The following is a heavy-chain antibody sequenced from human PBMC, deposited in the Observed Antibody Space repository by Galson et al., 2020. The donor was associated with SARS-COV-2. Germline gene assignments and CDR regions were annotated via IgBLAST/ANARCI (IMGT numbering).Heavy chain of an antibody. V-gene: IGHV3-23*01. CDR2: ISGSGGST. Sequence: GESLKISCAASGFTFSSYAMSWVRQAPGKGLEWVSAISGSGGSTYYADSVKGRFTISRDNSKNTLYLQMNSLRAEDTAVYYCAKKVGATLLDYWGQGTLVTVSS. CDR3: AKKVGATLLDY. CDR1: GFTFSSYA. D-gene: IGHD1-26*01. J-gene: IGHJ4*02.